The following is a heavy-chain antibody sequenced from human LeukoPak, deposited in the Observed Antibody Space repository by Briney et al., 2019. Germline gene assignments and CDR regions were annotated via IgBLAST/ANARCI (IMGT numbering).Heavy chain of an antibody. CDR3: ARDRGSYPRSNFDH. Sequence: GGSLRLSCVASGFTFSTYWMHWVRQAPGKGLVWVARIHSDGSSTTYADSVKGRFTISRDNSKNTLYLQMNSLRAEDTGVYYCARDRGSYPRSNFDHWGQGTLVTVSS. CDR2: IHSDGSST. CDR1: GFTFSTYW. J-gene: IGHJ4*02. D-gene: IGHD1-26*01. V-gene: IGHV3-74*01.